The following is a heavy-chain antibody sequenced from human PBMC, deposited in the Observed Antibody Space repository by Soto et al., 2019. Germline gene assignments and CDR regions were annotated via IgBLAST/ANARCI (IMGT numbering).Heavy chain of an antibody. CDR1: GYTFTSYG. CDR3: ARLYDFWSGPPQYYFDY. V-gene: IGHV1-18*01. J-gene: IGHJ4*02. D-gene: IGHD3-3*01. Sequence: ASVKVSCKASGYTFTSYGISWVRQAPGQGLEWMGWISAYNGNTNYAQKLQGRVTITRDTSASTAYMELSSLRSEDTAVYYCARLYDFWSGPPQYYFDYWGQGTLVTVSS. CDR2: ISAYNGNT.